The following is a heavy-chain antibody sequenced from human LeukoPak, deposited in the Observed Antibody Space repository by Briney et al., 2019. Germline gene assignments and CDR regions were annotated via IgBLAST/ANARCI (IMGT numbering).Heavy chain of an antibody. J-gene: IGHJ5*02. V-gene: IGHV4-31*03. CDR3: ARQPYYDFWSGLNWFDP. CDR1: GGSISSGGYY. Sequence: SQTLSLTCTVSGGSISSGGYYWSWIRQHPGKGLEWIGYIYYSGSTYYNPSLKSRVTISVDTSKNQFSLKLSSVTAADTAVYYCARQPYYDFWSGLNWFDPWGQGTLVTVSS. CDR2: IYYSGST. D-gene: IGHD3-3*01.